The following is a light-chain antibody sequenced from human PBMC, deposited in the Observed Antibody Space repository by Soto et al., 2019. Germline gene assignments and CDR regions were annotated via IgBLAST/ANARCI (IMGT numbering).Light chain of an antibody. J-gene: IGKJ1*01. CDR1: QSVSSSY. Sequence: EIVLTQSPGTLSLSPGERATLSSRSSQSVSSSYLAWYQQKPGQAPRLLIYDASRRATGIPERFSGSGSETEFTLTIRSLQSEDSALYYCHQYNNWPWTFGQGTKVDIK. CDR3: HQYNNWPWT. CDR2: DAS. V-gene: IGKV3-20*01.